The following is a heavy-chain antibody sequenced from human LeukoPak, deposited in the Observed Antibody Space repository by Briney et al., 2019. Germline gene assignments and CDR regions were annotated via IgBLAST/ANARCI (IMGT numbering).Heavy chain of an antibody. J-gene: IGHJ4*02. V-gene: IGHV3-23*01. CDR2: ISGSGDST. D-gene: IGHD6-19*01. CDR3: AKDPRAGSGWGSFDY. Sequence: GGSLRLSCAASGFTFRSYAMSWVRQAPGKGLEWVSGISGSGDSTYYADSVKGRFSISIDNSKNTLWLQMNSLKDEDTAVYYCAKDPRAGSGWGSFDYWGQGTLVTVSS. CDR1: GFTFRSYA.